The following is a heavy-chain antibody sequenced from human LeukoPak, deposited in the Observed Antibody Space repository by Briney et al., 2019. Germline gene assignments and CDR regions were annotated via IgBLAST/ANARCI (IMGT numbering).Heavy chain of an antibody. D-gene: IGHD5-24*01. J-gene: IGHJ6*03. CDR2: ISSSGSNI. V-gene: IGHV3-11*04. CDR3: AGRREGYNYDYYMHV. Sequence: GGSLTLSCAASGFTFSDYHMSWIPQAPGKGPEWVSYISSSGSNIYYADSVKGRFTISRDNAKNSLYLQMNSLRAEDTAVYYCAGRREGYNYDYYMHVWGKGGTVTVSS. CDR1: GFTFSDYH.